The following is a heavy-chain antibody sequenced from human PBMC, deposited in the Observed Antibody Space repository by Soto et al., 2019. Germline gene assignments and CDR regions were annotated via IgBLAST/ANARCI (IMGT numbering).Heavy chain of an antibody. V-gene: IGHV3-74*01. CDR1: GFTFSSYW. CDR2: INSDGSST. J-gene: IGHJ6*03. Sequence: EVQLVESGGGLVQPGGSLRLSCAASGFTFSSYWMHWVRQAPGKGLVWVSRINSDGSSTSYADSVKGRFTISRDNAKNTLYRQRNSLRAEDTAVYYCARDGIVVVPDNYYYYYMDVWGKGTTVTVSS. CDR3: ARDGIVVVPDNYYYYYMDV. D-gene: IGHD2-2*01.